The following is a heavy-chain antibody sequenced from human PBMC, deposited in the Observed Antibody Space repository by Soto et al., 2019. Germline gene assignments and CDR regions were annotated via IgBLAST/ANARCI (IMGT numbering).Heavy chain of an antibody. CDR3: ARSLSSSSGYFDP. CDR1: GDSIGSGDYY. D-gene: IGHD6-6*01. J-gene: IGHJ5*02. V-gene: IGHV4-30-4*01. Sequence: QVRLQESGPGLLKPSQTLSLTCAVSGDSIGSGDYYWTWIRQSPGKGLEYIGYIYKSGRTYYNPSRKSRPVISLDTSKNQVFLRLTSLTAADTAMYFCARSLSSSSGYFDPWGQGTLVTVSS. CDR2: IYKSGRT.